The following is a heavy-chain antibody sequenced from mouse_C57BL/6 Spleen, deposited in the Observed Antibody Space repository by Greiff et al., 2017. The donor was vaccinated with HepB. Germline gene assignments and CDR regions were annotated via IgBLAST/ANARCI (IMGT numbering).Heavy chain of an antibody. J-gene: IGHJ2*01. CDR2: ISSGGSYT. D-gene: IGHD2-3*01. CDR3: ARRDYDGYYDYFDY. Sequence: EVMLVESGGDLVKPGGSLKLSCAASGFTFSSYGMSWVRQTPDKRLEWVATISSGGSYTYYPDSVKGRFTISRDNAKNTLYLQMSSLKSEDTAMYYCARRDYDGYYDYFDYWGQGTTLTVSS. V-gene: IGHV5-6*02. CDR1: GFTFSSYG.